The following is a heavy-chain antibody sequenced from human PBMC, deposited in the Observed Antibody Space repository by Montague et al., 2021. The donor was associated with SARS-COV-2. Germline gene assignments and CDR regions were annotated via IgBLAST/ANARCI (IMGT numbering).Heavy chain of an antibody. CDR3: ATRPPYFARPLVPLLDF. Sequence: SRRLSFSASGFTFSTHAMHWVRQAPGKGLEWVAAISTDGSNQDFADSVKGRFTISRDNSKNTLYIQMNSLRVDDTAIYYCATRPPYFARPLVPLLDFWGQGTLVIVSS. V-gene: IGHV3-30*04. CDR1: GFTFSTHA. CDR2: ISTDGSNQ. J-gene: IGHJ4*02. D-gene: IGHD2/OR15-2a*01.